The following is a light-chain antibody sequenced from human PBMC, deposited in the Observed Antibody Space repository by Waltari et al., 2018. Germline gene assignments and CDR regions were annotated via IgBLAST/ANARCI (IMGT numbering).Light chain of an antibody. CDR2: RAS. CDR1: QSVGSN. Sequence: EIVMTQSPGTLFASPGERVILSCRASQSVGSNLAWYQQKPVQAPRLLIYRASTRATDIPGTFSGSGSGTGFTLTISSLQSEDFALYYCQQYYNWPRTFGQGTKVEIK. V-gene: IGKV3-15*01. CDR3: QQYYNWPRT. J-gene: IGKJ1*01.